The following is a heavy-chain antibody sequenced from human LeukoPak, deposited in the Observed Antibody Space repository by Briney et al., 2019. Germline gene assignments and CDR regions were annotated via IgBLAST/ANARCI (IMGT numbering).Heavy chain of an antibody. V-gene: IGHV4-38-2*02. D-gene: IGHD4-17*01. Sequence: ASETLSLTCTVSGYSISSGYYWGWIRQPPGKGLEWIGSIYHSGSTYYNPSLKSRVTISVDTSKNQFSLKLSSVTAADTAVYYCTRDTGTTGEVKFDPWGQGTLVTVSS. CDR3: TRDTGTTGEVKFDP. CDR2: IYHSGST. CDR1: GYSISSGYY. J-gene: IGHJ5*02.